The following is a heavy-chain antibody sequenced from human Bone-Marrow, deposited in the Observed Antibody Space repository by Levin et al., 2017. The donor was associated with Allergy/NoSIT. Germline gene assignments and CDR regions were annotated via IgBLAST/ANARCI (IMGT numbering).Heavy chain of an antibody. Sequence: SQTLSLTCTVSGGSISSSSYYWGWIRQPPGKGLEWIGSIYYSGSTYYNPSLKSRVTISVDTSKNQFSLKLSSVTAADTAVYYCARQFPALAGTGYYYYYMDVWGKGTTVTVSS. CDR2: IYYSGST. CDR1: GGSISSSSYY. V-gene: IGHV4-39*01. D-gene: IGHD6-13*01. J-gene: IGHJ6*03. CDR3: ARQFPALAGTGYYYYYMDV.